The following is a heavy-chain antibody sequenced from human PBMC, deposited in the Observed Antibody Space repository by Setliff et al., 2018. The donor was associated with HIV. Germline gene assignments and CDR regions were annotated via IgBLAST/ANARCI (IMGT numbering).Heavy chain of an antibody. CDR3: ARGFDYAQRPPLYYFDY. D-gene: IGHD2-2*01. J-gene: IGHJ4*02. V-gene: IGHV4-59*12. CDR1: GGSISSYY. CDR2: IYYSGNP. Sequence: SETLSLTCTVSGGSISSYYWSWIRQPPGKGLERIGYIYYSGNPFYNPSLRSRVTISVDTSKNQFSLKLSSVTAADTAVYYCARGFDYAQRPPLYYFDYWGQGTLVTVSS.